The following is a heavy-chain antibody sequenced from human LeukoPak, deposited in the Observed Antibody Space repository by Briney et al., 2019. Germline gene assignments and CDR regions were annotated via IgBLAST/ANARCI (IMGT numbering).Heavy chain of an antibody. CDR3: ARQWLVSPLFDY. V-gene: IGHV4-34*01. Sequence: SETLSLTCAVYGGSFSGYYWSWIRQPPGKGLEWIGEINHSGSTNYNPSLKSRVTISVDTSKNQFSLKLSSVTAADTAVYYCARQWLVSPLFDYWGQGTLVTVSS. D-gene: IGHD6-19*01. CDR1: GGSFSGYY. CDR2: INHSGST. J-gene: IGHJ4*02.